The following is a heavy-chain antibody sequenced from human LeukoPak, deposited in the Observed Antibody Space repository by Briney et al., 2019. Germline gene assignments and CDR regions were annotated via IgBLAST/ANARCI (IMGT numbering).Heavy chain of an antibody. Sequence: ASVKVSCKASGYTFTSYDINWVRQATGQGLEWMGWMNPNSGNTGYAQKFQGRVTMTRNTSISTAYMELSSLRSEDTAVYYCACGLRGCHNYYYHGMDVWGQGTTVTVSS. CDR3: ACGLRGCHNYYYHGMDV. J-gene: IGHJ6*02. CDR2: MNPNSGNT. CDR1: GYTFTSYD. V-gene: IGHV1-8*01. D-gene: IGHD2-21*01.